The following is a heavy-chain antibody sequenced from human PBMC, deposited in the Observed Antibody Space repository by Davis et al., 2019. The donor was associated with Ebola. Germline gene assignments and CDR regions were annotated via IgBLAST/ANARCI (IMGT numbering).Heavy chain of an antibody. CDR3: ASYSAAGFDY. Sequence: PSETLSLTCTVSGGSISSGGYYWSWIRQPAGKGLEWIGRIYTSGSTNYNPSLKSRVTISVDTSKNQFSLKLSSVTAADTAVYYCASYSAAGFDYWGQGTLVTVSS. V-gene: IGHV4-61*02. J-gene: IGHJ4*02. CDR1: GGSISSGGYY. CDR2: IYTSGST. D-gene: IGHD6-13*01.